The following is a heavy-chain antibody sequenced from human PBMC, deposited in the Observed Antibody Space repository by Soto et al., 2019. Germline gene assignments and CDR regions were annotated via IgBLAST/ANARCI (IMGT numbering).Heavy chain of an antibody. CDR1: GGTFSSYA. CDR3: ASSTNTVTTFLDY. J-gene: IGHJ4*02. V-gene: IGHV1-69*01. Sequence: QVQLVQSGAEVKKPGSSVKVSCKASGGTFSSYAISWVRQAPAQGVEWMGGIIPIFGTANYAQKFQGRVTITADESTSTAYMELSSLRSEDTAVDYCASSTNTVTTFLDYWGKGNLVTVSS. D-gene: IGHD4-17*01. CDR2: IIPIFGTA.